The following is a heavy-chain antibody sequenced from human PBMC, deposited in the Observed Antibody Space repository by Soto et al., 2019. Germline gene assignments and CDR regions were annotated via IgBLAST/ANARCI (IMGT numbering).Heavy chain of an antibody. J-gene: IGHJ6*03. CDR2: INHSGST. CDR3: ARGAARLSGYYYYMDV. V-gene: IGHV4-34*01. D-gene: IGHD6-6*01. Sequence: SETLSLTCAVYGGSFSGYYWSWIRQPPGKGLEWIGEINHSGSTNYNPSLKSRVTISVDTSKNQFSLKLSSVTAADTAVYYCARGAARLSGYYYYMDVWGKGTTVTVSS. CDR1: GGSFSGYY.